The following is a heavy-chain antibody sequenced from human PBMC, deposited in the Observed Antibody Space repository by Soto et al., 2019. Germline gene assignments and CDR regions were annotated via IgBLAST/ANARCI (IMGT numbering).Heavy chain of an antibody. Sequence: QITLKESGPTLVKPTQTLTLTCTFSGFSLSTSGLGVGWIRQPSGKALEWLALIYWDDDKRYSPSLKSRLTITKGTSKNQVVLTMTNIDPVDTSTYYCARRLREEASVGRTKRLSTFDIWGLGTMVTVSS. CDR3: ARRLREEASVGRTKRLSTFDI. CDR2: IYWDDDK. D-gene: IGHD1-7*01. J-gene: IGHJ3*02. V-gene: IGHV2-5*02. CDR1: GFSLSTSGLG.